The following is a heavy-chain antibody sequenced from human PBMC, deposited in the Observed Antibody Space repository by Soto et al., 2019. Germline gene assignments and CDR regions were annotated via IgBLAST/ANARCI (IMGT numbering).Heavy chain of an antibody. CDR2: IFPDDSDT. CDR1: GYSFTTSW. CDR3: ARQPSYWYDHSNYEYRFDY. Sequence: PGESLKISCKGSGYSFTTSWIGWVRQMPGKGLEWIGIIFPDDSDTRYSPSFQGHVTISVDKSISTAYLQWSGLKASDTAMYYCARQPSYWYDHSNYEYRFDYWGQGTPVTVSS. D-gene: IGHD3-16*01. J-gene: IGHJ4*02. V-gene: IGHV5-51*01.